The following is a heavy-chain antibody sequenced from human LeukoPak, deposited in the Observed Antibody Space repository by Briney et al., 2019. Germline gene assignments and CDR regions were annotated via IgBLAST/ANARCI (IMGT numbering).Heavy chain of an antibody. CDR1: GFTFSNYD. CDR3: ARDDYGGKLDI. D-gene: IGHD4-23*01. J-gene: IGHJ3*02. Sequence: GRSLRLSCAASGFTFSNYDMHWARQAPGKGLEWVAVIWYDGSNKYYADSVKGRFTISRDNSKNTLYLQMNSLRAEDTAVYYCARDDYGGKLDIWGQGTVVTVSS. CDR2: IWYDGSNK. V-gene: IGHV3-33*01.